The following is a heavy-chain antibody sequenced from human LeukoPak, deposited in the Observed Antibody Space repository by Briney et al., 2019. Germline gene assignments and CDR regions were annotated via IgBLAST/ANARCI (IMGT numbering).Heavy chain of an antibody. Sequence: GGSLRLSCAASGFTFSSYAMHWVRQAPGKGLEWVAVISYDGSNKYYADSVKGRFTISRDNSKNTLYLQVNSLRAEDTAVYYCARDLNPPDYWGQGTLVTVPS. J-gene: IGHJ4*02. CDR1: GFTFSSYA. CDR3: ARDLNPPDY. CDR2: ISYDGSNK. V-gene: IGHV3-30-3*01.